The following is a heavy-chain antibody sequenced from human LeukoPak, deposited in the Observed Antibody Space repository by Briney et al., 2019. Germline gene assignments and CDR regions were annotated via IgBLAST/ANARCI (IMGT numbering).Heavy chain of an antibody. CDR2: IYYSGST. V-gene: IGHV4-39*07. J-gene: IGHJ3*02. D-gene: IGHD5-18*01. CDR3: ARVAGTAMDADAFDI. Sequence: PSETLSLTCTVSGGSISSSSYYWGWIRQPPGKGLEWIGSIYYSGSTYYNPSLKSRVTISVDTSKNQFSLKLSSVTAADTAVYYCARVAGTAMDADAFDIWGQGTMVTVSS. CDR1: GGSISSSSYY.